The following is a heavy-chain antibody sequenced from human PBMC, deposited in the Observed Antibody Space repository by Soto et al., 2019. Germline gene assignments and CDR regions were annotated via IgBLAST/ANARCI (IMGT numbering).Heavy chain of an antibody. V-gene: IGHV3-74*01. CDR2: ISSDGSST. J-gene: IGHJ4*02. CDR1: GFTFSNYW. CDR3: ARVRYCSDNSCYSWFDY. D-gene: IGHD2-15*01. Sequence: EVELVESGGGLVQPGGSLRLSCVASGFTFSNYWMHWVRQAPGKGLEWVSRISSDGSSTTYADSVKGRFTISRDNAENSLHLQMNSLRAEDTAVYYCARVRYCSDNSCYSWFDYWGQVTLVTVSS.